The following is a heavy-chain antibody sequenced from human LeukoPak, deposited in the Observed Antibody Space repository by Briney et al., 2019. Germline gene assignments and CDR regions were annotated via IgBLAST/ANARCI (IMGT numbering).Heavy chain of an antibody. Sequence: ASVTVSCKASGYSFTIYYIHWVRQAPGQGLEWMGIINPSGGSTSCAQKFQDRVTMTRDTSTSTVYMELSSLSSEDTAVYYCARAFTSGRRFDYWGQGTLVTVSS. J-gene: IGHJ4*02. D-gene: IGHD2-8*01. CDR1: GYSFTIYY. CDR3: ARAFTSGRRFDY. CDR2: INPSGGST. V-gene: IGHV1-46*01.